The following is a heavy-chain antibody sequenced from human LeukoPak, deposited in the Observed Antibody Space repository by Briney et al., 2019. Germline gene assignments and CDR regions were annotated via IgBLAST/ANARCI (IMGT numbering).Heavy chain of an antibody. D-gene: IGHD2-2*01. CDR3: ARGLGYCSSSRCSPGYYMDV. CDR2: ISSSGAYT. Sequence: PGGSLRLSRAASGFTFSDYGMNWVRQAPGKGLEWVSRISSSGAYTDYTDSVKGRFTISRDNAKSSLYLQMNSLGAEDTAVYYCARGLGYCSSSRCSPGYYMDVWGKGTTVNVFS. CDR1: GFTFSDYG. J-gene: IGHJ6*03. V-gene: IGHV3-21*01.